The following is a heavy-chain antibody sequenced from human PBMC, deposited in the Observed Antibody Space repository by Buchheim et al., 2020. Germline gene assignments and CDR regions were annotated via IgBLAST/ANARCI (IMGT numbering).Heavy chain of an antibody. V-gene: IGHV3-33*06. Sequence: QVQLVESGGGVVQPGRSLRLSCAASGFTFSSYGIHWVRQAPGKGLEWVAIMWYDGSKNYYADSVKGRFTISRATSKETQYLQMNDLRAEDTAVYYCAKTYGDYTTAYYYYGMDAWGQGTT. CDR1: GFTFSSYG. CDR2: MWYDGSKN. CDR3: AKTYGDYTTAYYYYGMDA. D-gene: IGHD4-17*01. J-gene: IGHJ6*02.